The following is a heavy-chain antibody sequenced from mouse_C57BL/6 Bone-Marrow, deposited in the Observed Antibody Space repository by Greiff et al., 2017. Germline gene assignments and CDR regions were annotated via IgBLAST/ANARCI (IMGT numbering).Heavy chain of an antibody. Sequence: VQLQQSGAELAKPGASVKLSCKASGYTFTSYWMHWVNQRPGQGLEWIGYINPSSGYTKYNQKFKDKATLTADKSSSTAYMQLSSLTYEDSAVYYCARSPLDSSGYTWFAYWGQGTLVTVSA. J-gene: IGHJ3*01. CDR1: GYTFTSYW. CDR3: ARSPLDSSGYTWFAY. V-gene: IGHV1-7*01. CDR2: INPSSGYT. D-gene: IGHD3-2*02.